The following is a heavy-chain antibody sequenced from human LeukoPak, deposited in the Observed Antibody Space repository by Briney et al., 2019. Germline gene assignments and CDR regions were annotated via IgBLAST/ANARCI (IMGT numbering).Heavy chain of an antibody. J-gene: IGHJ4*02. D-gene: IGHD3-16*01. V-gene: IGHV1-69*13. CDR2: IIPIFGTA. CDR1: GYSFTSYY. CDR3: ARGRKRLRGGHFDY. Sequence: SVKVSCKASGYSFTSYYMHWVRQAPGQGLEWMGGIIPIFGTANYAQKFQGRVTITADESTSTAYMELSSLRSEDTAVYYCARGRKRLRGGHFDYWGQGTLVTVSS.